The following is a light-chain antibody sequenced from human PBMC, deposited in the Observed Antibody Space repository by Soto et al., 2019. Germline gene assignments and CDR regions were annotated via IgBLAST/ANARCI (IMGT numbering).Light chain of an antibody. CDR1: QSVSSY. J-gene: IGKJ1*01. Sequence: DIVLTQSPGTLSLSPGERATLSCRARQSVSSYLAWYQQKPGQAPRLLIYGASSRATGIPDRLSGGGSGTDFTLTIRRLEPEDFAVYYCQKYGSSSRTFGQGTKVEVK. CDR2: GAS. V-gene: IGKV3-20*01. CDR3: QKYGSSSRT.